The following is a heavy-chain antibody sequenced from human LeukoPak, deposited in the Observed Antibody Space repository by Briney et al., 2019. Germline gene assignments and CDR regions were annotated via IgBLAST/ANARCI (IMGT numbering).Heavy chain of an antibody. D-gene: IGHD2-8*01. Sequence: PGRSLRLSCAASGFTFSSYDMHWVRQAPGKGLEWVAVISYDGSNKYYADSVKGRFTISRDNSKNTLYLQMNSLRAEDTAVYYCARDFNNGGENWFDPWGQGTLVTVSS. CDR3: ARDFNNGGENWFDP. CDR1: GFTFSSYD. CDR2: ISYDGSNK. J-gene: IGHJ5*02. V-gene: IGHV3-30-3*01.